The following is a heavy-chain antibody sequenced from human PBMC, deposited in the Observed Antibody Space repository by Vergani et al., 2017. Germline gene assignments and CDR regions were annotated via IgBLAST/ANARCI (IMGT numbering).Heavy chain of an antibody. CDR1: GFTFDDYA. J-gene: IGHJ4*02. CDR3: ARDQGSH. CDR2: ISWNSGSI. V-gene: IGHV3-9*01. Sequence: EVQLVESGGGLVQPGRSLRLSCAASGFTFDDYAMHWVRQAPGKGLEWVSGISWNSGSIGYADSVKGRFTISRDNAKNSLYLQMNSLRAEDTAVYYCARDQGSHWGQGTLVTVSS. D-gene: IGHD2-15*01.